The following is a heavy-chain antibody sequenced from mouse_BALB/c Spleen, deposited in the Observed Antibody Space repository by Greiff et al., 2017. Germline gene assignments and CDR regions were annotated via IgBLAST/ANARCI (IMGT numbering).Heavy chain of an antibody. V-gene: IGHV1-18*01. CDR2: INPYNGGT. CDR3: MITTRNYYAMDY. D-gene: IGHD2-4*01. J-gene: IGHJ4*01. Sequence: EVKLMESGPELVKPGASMKISCKASGYSFTGYTMNWVKQSHGKNLEWIGLINPYNGGTSYNQKFKGKATLTVDKSSSTAYMELLSLTSEDSAVYYCMITTRNYYAMDYWGQGTSVTVSS. CDR1: GYSFTGYT.